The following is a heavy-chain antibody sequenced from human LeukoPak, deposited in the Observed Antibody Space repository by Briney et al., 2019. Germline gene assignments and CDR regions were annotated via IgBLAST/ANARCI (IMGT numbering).Heavy chain of an antibody. CDR3: ARGMIGVPAAMGAFDI. Sequence: PSETLSLTCTVSGGSISSYYWSWVRQPPGKGLEWIGYIYYSGSTNYNPSLKSRVTISVDTSKNQFSLKLSSVTGADTAVYYCARGMIGVPAAMGAFDIWGQGTMVTVSS. J-gene: IGHJ3*02. CDR1: GGSISSYY. V-gene: IGHV4-59*01. CDR2: IYYSGST. D-gene: IGHD2-2*01.